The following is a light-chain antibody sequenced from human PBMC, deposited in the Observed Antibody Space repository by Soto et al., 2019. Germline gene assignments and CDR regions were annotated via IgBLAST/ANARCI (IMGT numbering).Light chain of an antibody. CDR3: SSYGASSTL. CDR2: DVS. CDR1: SSDIGSSNY. J-gene: IGLJ3*02. Sequence: QSVLTQPASRSGSPGQSITISCTGTSSDIGSSNYVSWYQQHPGKAPKLMIFDVSYRPSGISDRFSGSKSGNTASLTISGLQPEDEADYYCSSYGASSTLFGGGTKLTVL. V-gene: IGLV2-14*03.